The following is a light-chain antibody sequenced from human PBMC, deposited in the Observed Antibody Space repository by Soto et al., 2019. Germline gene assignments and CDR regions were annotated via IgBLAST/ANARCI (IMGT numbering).Light chain of an antibody. J-gene: IGKJ1*01. CDR2: GAS. CDR3: QQYNNWPPMA. V-gene: IGKV3-15*01. CDR1: QSVSSN. Sequence: EIVMTQSPATLSVSPGERATLSCRASQSVSSNLAWYQQKPGQAPRLIIYGASTRATGIPARFSGSGSGTGFTSTISSLQSEGFAVYYCQQYNNWPPMAFGQGTKVEIK.